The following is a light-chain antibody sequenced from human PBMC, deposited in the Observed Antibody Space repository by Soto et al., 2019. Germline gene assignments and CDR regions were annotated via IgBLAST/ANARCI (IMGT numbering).Light chain of an antibody. V-gene: IGLV2-14*01. CDR1: SSDVGGYNF. Sequence: QSVLTQPASVSGSPGQSITISCTGTSSDVGGYNFVSWYQQHPDKAPKLMIYDVTNRPSGVSNRFSGSKSGNTASLTISGLQAEDEADYDCSSYTSISTYVFGTGTNVTVL. J-gene: IGLJ1*01. CDR2: DVT. CDR3: SSYTSISTYV.